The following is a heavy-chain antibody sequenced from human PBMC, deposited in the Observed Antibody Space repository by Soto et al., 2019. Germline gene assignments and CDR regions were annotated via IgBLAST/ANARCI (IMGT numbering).Heavy chain of an antibody. V-gene: IGHV4-34*01. J-gene: IGHJ6*02. CDR3: ASQYVPRGSYYYYYGMDV. D-gene: IGHD3-10*01. CDR1: GGSFSGYY. CDR2: INHSGST. Sequence: QVQLQQWGAGLLKPSETLSLTCAVYGGSFSGYYWSWIRQPPGKGLEWIGEINHSGSTNYNPSLKSRVTISVDTSKNQFSLKLSSVTAADTAVYYCASQYVPRGSYYYYYGMDVWGQGTTVTVPS.